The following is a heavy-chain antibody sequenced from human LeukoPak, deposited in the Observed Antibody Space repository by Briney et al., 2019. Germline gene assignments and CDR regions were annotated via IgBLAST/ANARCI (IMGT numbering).Heavy chain of an antibody. J-gene: IGHJ3*02. CDR3: ARDLAYCSSTSCYRVGAFDI. D-gene: IGHD2-2*02. CDR2: IYHSGST. CDR1: GGSISSGGYY. V-gene: IGHV4-30-2*01. Sequence: SQTLSLTCTVSGGSISSGGYYWSWIRQPPGKGLEWIGYIYHSGSTYYNPSLKSRVTISVDRSKNQFSLKLSSVTAADTAVYYCARDLAYCSSTSCYRVGAFDIWGQGTMVTVSS.